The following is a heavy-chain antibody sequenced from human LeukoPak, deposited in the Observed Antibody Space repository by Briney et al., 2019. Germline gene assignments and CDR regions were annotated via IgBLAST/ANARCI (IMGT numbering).Heavy chain of an antibody. CDR1: GGTFSSYA. Sequence: ASVKVSCKASGGTFSSYAISWVRQAPGQGLEWMGGIIPIFGTANYAQKFQGRVTITADESTSTAYIELSSLRSEDTAVYYCARFGGTVTEKHFDYWGQGTLVTVSS. CDR2: IIPIFGTA. V-gene: IGHV1-69*13. J-gene: IGHJ4*02. CDR3: ARFGGTVTEKHFDY. D-gene: IGHD4-17*01.